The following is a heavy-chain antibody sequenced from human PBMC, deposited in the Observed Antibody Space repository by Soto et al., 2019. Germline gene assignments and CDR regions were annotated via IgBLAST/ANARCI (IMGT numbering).Heavy chain of an antibody. CDR1: GFTVSSNY. CDR3: ARKNVVVLGNYGFL. J-gene: IGHJ4*02. D-gene: IGHD2-15*01. Sequence: GSLRLSCAASGFTVSSNYMSWVRQAPGKGLEWVSVIYSGGSTYYADSVRGRFTISRDNSKNTLYLQMNSLRAEDTAVYYCARKNVVVLGNYGFLWGQGTLVTVSS. CDR2: IYSGGST. V-gene: IGHV3-53*01.